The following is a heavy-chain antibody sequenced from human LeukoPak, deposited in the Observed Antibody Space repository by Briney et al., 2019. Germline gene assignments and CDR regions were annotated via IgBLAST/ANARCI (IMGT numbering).Heavy chain of an antibody. CDR1: GGSISSSSYY. CDR2: ITHRGST. CDR3: ARYDIVATNWFDP. V-gene: IGHV4-39*07. J-gene: IGHJ5*02. D-gene: IGHD5-12*01. Sequence: SETLSLTCTVSGGSISSSSYYWSWIRQPPGKGLEWIGEITHRGSTNYNPSLKSRVTISVDTSKNQFSLKLNSVTAADTAVYYCARYDIVATNWFDPWGQGTLVTVSS.